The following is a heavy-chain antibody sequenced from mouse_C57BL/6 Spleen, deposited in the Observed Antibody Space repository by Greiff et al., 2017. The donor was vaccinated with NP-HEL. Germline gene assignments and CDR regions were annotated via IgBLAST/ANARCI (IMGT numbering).Heavy chain of an antibody. J-gene: IGHJ2*01. CDR3: ARGPYYDYDGYYFDD. D-gene: IGHD2-4*01. Sequence: VQLQQSDAELVKPGASVKISCKVSGYTFTDHTIHWMKQRPEQGLEWIGYIYPRDGSTKYNEKFKGKATLTADKSSSTAYMQLNSLTSEDSAVYFCARGPYYDYDGYYFDDWGKGTTLTVAS. CDR2: IYPRDGST. V-gene: IGHV1-78*01. CDR1: GYTFTDHT.